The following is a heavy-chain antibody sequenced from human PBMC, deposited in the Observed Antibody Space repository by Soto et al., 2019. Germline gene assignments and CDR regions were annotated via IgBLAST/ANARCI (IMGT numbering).Heavy chain of an antibody. J-gene: IGHJ6*03. D-gene: IGHD3-10*01. CDR1: GFTFSGRS. V-gene: IGHV3-74*01. Sequence: EVQLVESGGGLVQPGGSLRLSCAASGFTFSGRSVHWVRQAPGKGLVWVSGIDKVGTGSTYADSVKGRFTSSRDNAKNTVYLQMNSLRVEDTAVYYCARGWFGPDVWGKGTTVTVSS. CDR3: ARGWFGPDV. CDR2: IDKVGTGS.